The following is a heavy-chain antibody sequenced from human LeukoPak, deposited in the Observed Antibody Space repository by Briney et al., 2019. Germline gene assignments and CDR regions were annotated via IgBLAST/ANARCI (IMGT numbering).Heavy chain of an antibody. CDR2: ITSSSTYM. V-gene: IGHV3-21*01. Sequence: PGGSLRLSCAASGFTLSDFAMTWARRTPGKGLEWVSSITSSSTYMFYADSVRGRFTISRDNAENSLYLQMNSLRAEDTAVYYCARDYGDAPYWGQGTLVTVSS. D-gene: IGHD4-17*01. J-gene: IGHJ4*02. CDR3: ARDYGDAPY. CDR1: GFTLSDFA.